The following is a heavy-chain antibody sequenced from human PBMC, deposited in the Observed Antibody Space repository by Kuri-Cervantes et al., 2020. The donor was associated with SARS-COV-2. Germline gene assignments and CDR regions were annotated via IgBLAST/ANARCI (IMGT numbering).Heavy chain of an antibody. CDR3: ARVRFLEWLLHYYYYMDV. CDR1: GYTFTSYG. Sequence: ASVKVSCKASGYTFTSYGIRWVRQAPGQGLEWMGWIGAYNGNTNYAQKLQGRVTMTTDTSTSTAYMELRSLRSDDTAVYYCARVRFLEWLLHYYYYMDVWGKGTTVTVSS. CDR2: IGAYNGNT. V-gene: IGHV1-18*01. J-gene: IGHJ6*03. D-gene: IGHD3-3*01.